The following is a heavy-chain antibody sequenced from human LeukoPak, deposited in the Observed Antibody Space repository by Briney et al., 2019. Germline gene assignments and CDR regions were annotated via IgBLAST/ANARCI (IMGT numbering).Heavy chain of an antibody. CDR2: ISSSSSYI. Sequence: GGSLRLSCAASGFTFSSYSMNWVRQAPGKGLEWVSSISSSSSYIYYADSVKGRFTISRDNAKNSLYLQMNSLRAEDTAVYYCARSGTTGTTRWFDRWGQGTLVTVSS. CDR3: ARSGTTGTTRWFDR. J-gene: IGHJ5*02. D-gene: IGHD1-1*01. V-gene: IGHV3-21*01. CDR1: GFTFSSYS.